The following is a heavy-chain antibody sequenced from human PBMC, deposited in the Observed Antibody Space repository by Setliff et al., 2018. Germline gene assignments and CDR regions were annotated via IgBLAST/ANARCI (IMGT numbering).Heavy chain of an antibody. CDR2: INPNSGGT. Sequence: ASVKVSCKASGYTFTSYGISWVRQAPGQGLEWMGWINPNSGGTNYAQKFQGRVTMTRDTSISTAYMELSGLRSDDTAAYYCARGYCTNGLCYSSYYYMDVWGKGTTVTVSS. CDR3: ARGYCTNGLCYSSYYYMDV. CDR1: GYTFTSYG. D-gene: IGHD2-8*01. J-gene: IGHJ6*03. V-gene: IGHV1-2*02.